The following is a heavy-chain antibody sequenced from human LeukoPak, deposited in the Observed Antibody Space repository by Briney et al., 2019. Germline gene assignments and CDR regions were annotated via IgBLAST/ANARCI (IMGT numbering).Heavy chain of an antibody. Sequence: SETLSLTCTVSGGSTSGSSYYWGWIRQPPGKGLEWIGSVYYSGSTYYNPSLKSRVTISVDTSKNQFSLKLSSVTAADTAVYYCARGRASPVWGQGTLVTVSS. V-gene: IGHV4-39*07. CDR3: ARGRASPV. CDR2: VYYSGST. J-gene: IGHJ4*02. CDR1: GGSTSGSSYY.